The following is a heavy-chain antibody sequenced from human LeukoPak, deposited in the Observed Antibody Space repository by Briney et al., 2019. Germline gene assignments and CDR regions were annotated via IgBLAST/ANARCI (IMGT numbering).Heavy chain of an antibody. D-gene: IGHD4-17*01. CDR1: GFTCSRYA. J-gene: IGHJ3*01. CDR3: ARDPNGDYIGAFEF. V-gene: IGHV3-23*01. CDR2: ISGSGGGT. Sequence: GGSLRLSCEASGFTCSRYAMIWVRQAPGKGVEWVSAISGSGGGTQYADSGKGRFTISRDNYRNTLYLQMNTLRAEDTAVYYCARDPNGDYIGAFEFWGQGTMVTVSS.